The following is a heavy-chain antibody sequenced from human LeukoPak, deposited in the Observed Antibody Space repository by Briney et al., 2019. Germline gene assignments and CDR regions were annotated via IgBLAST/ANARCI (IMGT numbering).Heavy chain of an antibody. CDR1: GFTFSSYA. CDR2: ISGSGGST. D-gene: IGHD2-2*02. J-gene: IGHJ4*02. Sequence: GGSLRLSCAASGFTFSSYAMSWVRQAPGKGLEWVSAISGSGGSTYYADSVKGRFTISRDNSKNTLYLQMNSLRAEETAVYYCAKSVRLVVVPAAIHIRPFDYWGQGTLVTVSS. V-gene: IGHV3-23*01. CDR3: AKSVRLVVVPAAIHIRPFDY.